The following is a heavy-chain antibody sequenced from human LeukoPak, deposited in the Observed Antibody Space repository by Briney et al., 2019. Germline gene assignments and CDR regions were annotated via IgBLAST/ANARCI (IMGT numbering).Heavy chain of an antibody. CDR1: GYTFTSYG. CDR2: ISACNGNT. V-gene: IGHV1-18*01. J-gene: IGHJ6*02. Sequence: ASVNVSCKASGYTFTSYGISWVRQAPGQGLEWMGWISACNGNTNYAQKLQGRVTMTTDTSTSTAYMELRSLRSDDTAVYYCARECSSSWYYYYYGMDVWGQGTTVTVSS. D-gene: IGHD6-13*01. CDR3: ARECSSSWYYYYYGMDV.